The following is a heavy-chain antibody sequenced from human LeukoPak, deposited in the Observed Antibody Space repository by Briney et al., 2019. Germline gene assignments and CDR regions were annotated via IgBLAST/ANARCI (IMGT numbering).Heavy chain of an antibody. CDR1: GYSFTSYW. CDR3: ARSIKDFWSGYYVGFDY. Sequence: GESLKISCKGSGYSFTSYWTGWVRQMPGKGLEWMGIIYPGDSDTRYSPSFQGQVTISADKSISTAYLQWSSLKASDTAMYYCARSIKDFWSGYYVGFDYWGQGTLVTVSS. J-gene: IGHJ4*02. V-gene: IGHV5-51*01. D-gene: IGHD3-3*01. CDR2: IYPGDSDT.